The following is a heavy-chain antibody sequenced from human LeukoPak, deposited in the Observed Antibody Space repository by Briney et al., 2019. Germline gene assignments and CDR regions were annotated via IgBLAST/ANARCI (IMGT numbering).Heavy chain of an antibody. Sequence: ASVKVSCKAPGGTFSSYAISWVRQAPGQGLEWMGRIIPILGIANYAQKFQGRVTITADKSTGTAYMELSSLRSEDTAVYYCARDLYYYGSGSPPFDYWGQGTLVTVSS. J-gene: IGHJ4*02. CDR1: GGTFSSYA. CDR2: IIPILGIA. V-gene: IGHV1-69*04. D-gene: IGHD3-10*01. CDR3: ARDLYYYGSGSPPFDY.